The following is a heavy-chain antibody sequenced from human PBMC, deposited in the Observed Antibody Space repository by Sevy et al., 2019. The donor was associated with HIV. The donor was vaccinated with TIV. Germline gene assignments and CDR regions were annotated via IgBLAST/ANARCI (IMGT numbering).Heavy chain of an antibody. CDR3: ARGHGVVVPAARSRGGYYYYGMDV. CDR2: MNPNSGNT. Sequence: ASVKVSRKASGYTFTSYDINWVRQATGQGLEWMGWMNPNSGNTGYAQKFQGRVTMTRNTSISTAYMELSSLRSEDTAVYYCARGHGVVVPAARSRGGYYYYGMDVWGQGTTVTVSS. J-gene: IGHJ6*02. V-gene: IGHV1-8*01. D-gene: IGHD2-2*01. CDR1: GYTFTSYD.